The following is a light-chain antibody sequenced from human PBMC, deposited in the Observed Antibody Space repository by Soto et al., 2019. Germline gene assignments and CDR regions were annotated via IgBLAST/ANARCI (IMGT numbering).Light chain of an antibody. V-gene: IGKV1-5*03. Sequence: IQMTQSPSSLSASVGDRVTITCRASQGIRNDLGWYQQKPGKAPKLLIYKTSILENGVPSRFSGSGSGTEFTLSISSLQPDDFATYYCHQYNSYWTFGQRTKVDIK. CDR2: KTS. J-gene: IGKJ1*01. CDR1: QGIRND. CDR3: HQYNSYWT.